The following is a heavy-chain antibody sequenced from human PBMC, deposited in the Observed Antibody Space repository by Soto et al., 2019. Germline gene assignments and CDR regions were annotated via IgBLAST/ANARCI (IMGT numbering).Heavy chain of an antibody. V-gene: IGHV3-11*06. CDR3: ARDRSRYCSSTSCQQYYYYGMDV. CDR1: GFTFSDYY. Sequence: GSLRLSCAASGFTFSDYYMSWIRQAPGKGLEWVSYISSSSSYTNYADSVKGRFTISRDNAKNSLYLQMNSLRAEDTAVYYCARDRSRYCSSTSCQQYYYYGMDVWGQGTTVTVSS. CDR2: ISSSSSYT. D-gene: IGHD2-2*01. J-gene: IGHJ6*02.